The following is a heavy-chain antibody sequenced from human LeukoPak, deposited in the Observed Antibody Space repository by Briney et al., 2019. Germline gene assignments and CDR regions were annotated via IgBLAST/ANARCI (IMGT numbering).Heavy chain of an antibody. CDR1: GFTFSSYA. Sequence: GGSLRLSCAASGFTFSSYAMSWVRQAPGKGLEWVSGILDSGYSTYYANSVKGRFTISRDNSNNTLYLQMNSLRAEDTAVYYCAKLGGHPLHNYYVGVWGQGTTVTVSS. CDR2: ILDSGYST. V-gene: IGHV3-23*01. D-gene: IGHD3-16*01. CDR3: AKLGGHPLHNYYVGV. J-gene: IGHJ6*03.